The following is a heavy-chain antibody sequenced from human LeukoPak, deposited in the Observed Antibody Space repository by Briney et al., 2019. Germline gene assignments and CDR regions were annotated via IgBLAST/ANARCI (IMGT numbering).Heavy chain of an antibody. J-gene: IGHJ3*02. CDR1: GFTFSSYG. V-gene: IGHV3-30*18. CDR2: ISYDGSNK. CDR3: AKDLSEDAFDI. Sequence: GGSLRLSCAASGFTFSSYGMHWVRQAPGKGLEWVAVISYDGSNKYYVDSVKGRFTISRDNSKNTLYLQMNSLRAEDTAVYYCAKDLSEDAFDIWGQGTMVTVSS.